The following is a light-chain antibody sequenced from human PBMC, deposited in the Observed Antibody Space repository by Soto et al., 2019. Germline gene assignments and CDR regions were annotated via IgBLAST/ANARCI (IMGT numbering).Light chain of an antibody. Sequence: EIVMTQSPGTLSVSPGERATLFCRASQSVRSSLAWYQQKPGQAPRLFIYYASTSATGVPARFSGSGSGTEFTLTISSLHAEYFAFYCCQQYNCWAETFGQGTKVDIK. CDR2: YAS. V-gene: IGKV3-15*01. J-gene: IGKJ1*01. CDR1: QSVRSS. CDR3: QQYNCWAET.